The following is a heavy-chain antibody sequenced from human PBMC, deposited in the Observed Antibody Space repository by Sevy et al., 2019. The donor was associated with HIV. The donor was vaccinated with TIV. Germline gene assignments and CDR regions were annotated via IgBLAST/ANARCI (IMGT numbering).Heavy chain of an antibody. V-gene: IGHV3-72*01. CDR3: ATHAGIAAAGRVFDY. Sequence: GGSLRLSCVASGFTFSDHYMEWVRQAPGKGLEWVGRTRNKADGYTTEYAASVKGRFTISRDESKNLLYVQRNSVKAEDTAVYYCATHAGIAAAGRVFDYWGQGTLVTVSS. CDR1: GFTFSDHY. D-gene: IGHD6-13*01. CDR2: TRNKADGYTT. J-gene: IGHJ4*02.